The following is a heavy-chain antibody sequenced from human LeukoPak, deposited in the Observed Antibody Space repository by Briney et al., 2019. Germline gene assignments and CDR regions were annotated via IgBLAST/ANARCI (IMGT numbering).Heavy chain of an antibody. D-gene: IGHD4-17*01. CDR1: GFTFSSYT. CDR3: ARDPGDYLFWYYYYMDV. J-gene: IGHJ6*03. V-gene: IGHV3-48*01. Sequence: PGGSLRLSCAASGFTFSSYTMNWVRQAPGKGLEWVSYISSSSSTIYYADSVKGRFTISRDNAKNSLYLQMNSLRAEDTAVYYCARDPGDYLFWYYYYMDVWGKGTTVTVSS. CDR2: ISSSSSTI.